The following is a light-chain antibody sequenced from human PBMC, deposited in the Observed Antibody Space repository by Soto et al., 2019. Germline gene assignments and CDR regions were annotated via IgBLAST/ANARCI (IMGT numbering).Light chain of an antibody. CDR2: EVT. CDR3: SSYAASNNFYFV. Sequence: QSALTQPPSASGSPGQSVTISCTGTSSDVGGYNYVSWYQQYPGRAPKLRIYEVTKRPSGVPDRFSGSKYGNTASLTVSGLQAEDEADYYCSSYAASNNFYFVFGGGTKLTVL. CDR1: SSDVGGYNY. J-gene: IGLJ3*02. V-gene: IGLV2-8*01.